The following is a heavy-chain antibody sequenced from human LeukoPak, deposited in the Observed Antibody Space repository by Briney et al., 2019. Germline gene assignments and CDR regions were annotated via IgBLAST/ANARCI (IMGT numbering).Heavy chain of an antibody. Sequence: SVKVSCKASGGTFSSYAISWVRQAPGQGLEWMGGIIPIFGTANYAQKFQGRVTITRDTSASTAYMELSSLRSEDTAVYYCARDQNPMIVVVSWFDPWGQGTLVTVSS. J-gene: IGHJ5*02. CDR3: ARDQNPMIVVVSWFDP. D-gene: IGHD3-22*01. CDR2: IIPIFGTA. V-gene: IGHV1-69*05. CDR1: GGTFSSYA.